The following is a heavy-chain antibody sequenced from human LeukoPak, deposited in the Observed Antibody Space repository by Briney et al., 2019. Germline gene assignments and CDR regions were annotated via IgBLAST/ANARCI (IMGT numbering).Heavy chain of an antibody. CDR1: GFTFSSYG. Sequence: GGSLRLSCAASGFTFSSYGMSWVRQAPGKGLEWVSAISGSGGSTYYADSVKGRFIISRDNSKNSLYLQMNILTAEDTATYYCAKGGDGSYYSRADCWGQGTLVTVSS. CDR3: AKGGDGSYYSRADC. V-gene: IGHV3-23*01. CDR2: ISGSGGST. D-gene: IGHD2-15*01. J-gene: IGHJ4*02.